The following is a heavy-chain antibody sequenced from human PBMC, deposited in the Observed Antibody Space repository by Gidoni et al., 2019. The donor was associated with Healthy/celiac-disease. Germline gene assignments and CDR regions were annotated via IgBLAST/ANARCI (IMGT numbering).Heavy chain of an antibody. Sequence: QVQLVESGGGVVQPGRSLRLSCAASGFTFSSYAMHWVRQAPGKGLEWVAVISYDGSNKYYADSVKGRFTISRDNSKNTLYLQMNSQRAEDTAVYYCARGGWDPKDDAFDIWGQGTMVTVSS. V-gene: IGHV3-30-3*01. J-gene: IGHJ3*02. CDR1: GFTFSSYA. CDR2: ISYDGSNK. D-gene: IGHD1-26*01. CDR3: ARGGWDPKDDAFDI.